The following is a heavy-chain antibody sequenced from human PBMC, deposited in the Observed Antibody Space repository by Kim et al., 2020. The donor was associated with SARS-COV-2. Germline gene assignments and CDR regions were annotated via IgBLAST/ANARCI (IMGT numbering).Heavy chain of an antibody. Sequence: GGSLRLSCAASGFTFSSYSMNWVRQAPGKGLEWVSSISSSSYIYYADSVKGRFTISRDNAKNSLYLQMNSLRAEDTAVYYCARLGWNPDAFDIWGQGTMVTVSS. D-gene: IGHD1-1*01. V-gene: IGHV3-21*01. CDR2: ISSSSYI. CDR1: GFTFSSYS. J-gene: IGHJ3*02. CDR3: ARLGWNPDAFDI.